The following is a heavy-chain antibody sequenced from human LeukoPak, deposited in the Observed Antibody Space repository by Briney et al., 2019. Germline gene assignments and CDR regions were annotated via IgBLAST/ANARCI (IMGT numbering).Heavy chain of an antibody. CDR3: ARGRVTHYYGSGSYQHYYYYYGMVV. CDR2: MNPNSGNT. D-gene: IGHD3-10*01. Sequence: GASVKVSCKASGYTFTSYDINGVRQATRQGREWMGWMNPNSGNTGYPQKFQGQVTIARTTSTSTAYMELSSLRSDHTAVYYCARGRVTHYYGSGSYQHYYYYYGMVVWGQGATVTVSS. CDR1: GYTFTSYD. J-gene: IGHJ6*02. V-gene: IGHV1-8*01.